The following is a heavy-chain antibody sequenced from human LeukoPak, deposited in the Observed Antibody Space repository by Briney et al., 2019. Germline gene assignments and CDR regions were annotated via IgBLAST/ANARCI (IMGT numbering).Heavy chain of an antibody. Sequence: ASVKVSCKASGYTFTSYAMNWVRQAPGQGLAWMGWINTNTGNPTYAQGFTGRFVFSLDTSVSTAYLQISSLKAEDTAVYYCARDRYSSGSNWFDPWGQGTLVTVSS. CDR3: ARDRYSSGSNWFDP. J-gene: IGHJ5*02. D-gene: IGHD6-19*01. CDR1: GYTFTSYA. V-gene: IGHV7-4-1*02. CDR2: INTNTGNP.